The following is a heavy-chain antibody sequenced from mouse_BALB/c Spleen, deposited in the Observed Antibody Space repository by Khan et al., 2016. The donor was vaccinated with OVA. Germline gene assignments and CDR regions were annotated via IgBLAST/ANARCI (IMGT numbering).Heavy chain of an antibody. CDR3: ARSYFYGSSTWFGY. V-gene: IGHV1-69*02. CDR2: IDPSDNYT. J-gene: IGHJ3*01. CDR1: GYTFTSFW. Sequence: QVQLQQPGAELVKPGVSVKLSCKASGYTFTSFWLHWVKQRPGLGLEWIGEIDPSDNYTNYNQKFKGKATLTLDKSTSTAYLQLSSLTSEDSAFYYCARSYFYGSSTWFGYWGQGTLVTVSA. D-gene: IGHD1-1*01.